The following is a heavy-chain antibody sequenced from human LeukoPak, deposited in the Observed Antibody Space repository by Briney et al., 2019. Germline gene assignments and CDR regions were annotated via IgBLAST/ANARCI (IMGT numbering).Heavy chain of an antibody. CDR3: ASSVYDILTGYYSTFDY. CDR1: GYSISSGYY. J-gene: IGHJ4*02. CDR2: IYHSGST. Sequence: SETLSLTCAVSGYSISSGYYWGWIRQPPGKGLGWIGSIYHSGSTYYNPSLKSRVTISVDTSKNQFSLKLSSVTAADSAVYYCASSVYDILTGYYSTFDYWGQGTLVTVSS. V-gene: IGHV4-38-2*01. D-gene: IGHD3-9*01.